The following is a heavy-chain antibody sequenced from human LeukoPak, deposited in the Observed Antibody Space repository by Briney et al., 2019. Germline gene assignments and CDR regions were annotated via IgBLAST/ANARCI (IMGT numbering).Heavy chain of an antibody. CDR3: ARCGGDAFDI. D-gene: IGHD2-21*01. V-gene: IGHV4-34*01. CDR2: IYHSGST. J-gene: IGHJ3*02. Sequence: SETLSLTCAVYGGSFSGYYWSWIRQPPGKGLEWIGYIYHSGSTYYNPSLKSRVTISVDRSKNQFSLKLSSVTAADTAVYYCARCGGDAFDIWGQGTMVTVSS. CDR1: GGSFSGYY.